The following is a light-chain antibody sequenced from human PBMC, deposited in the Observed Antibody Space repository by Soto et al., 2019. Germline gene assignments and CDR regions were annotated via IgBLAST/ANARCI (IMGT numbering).Light chain of an antibody. CDR2: SAS. V-gene: IGKV1-12*01. Sequence: DIQMTQSPSSVSASVGDRVTITCRASQCISSWLAWFQQKPEEAPKLLIYSASSLENGVPSRFTCSRSGRDFTLTISSVQPQDFATSYCQQGNSFPLTFSGGTQVEIK. CDR3: QQGNSFPLT. J-gene: IGKJ4*01. CDR1: QCISSW.